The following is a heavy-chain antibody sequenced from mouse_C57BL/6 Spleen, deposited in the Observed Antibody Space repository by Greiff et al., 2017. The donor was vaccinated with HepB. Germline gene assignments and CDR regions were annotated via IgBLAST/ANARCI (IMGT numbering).Heavy chain of an antibody. V-gene: IGHV1-61*01. D-gene: IGHD2-5*01. CDR2: IYPSDSET. J-gene: IGHJ4*01. Sequence: QVQLQQPGAELVRPGSSVKLSCKASGYTFTSYWMDWVKQRPGQGLEWIGNIYPSDSETHYNQKFKDKATLTVDKSSSTAYMQLSSLTSEDSAVYYCARVGSNYFYAMDYWGQGTSVTVSS. CDR1: GYTFTSYW. CDR3: ARVGSNYFYAMDY.